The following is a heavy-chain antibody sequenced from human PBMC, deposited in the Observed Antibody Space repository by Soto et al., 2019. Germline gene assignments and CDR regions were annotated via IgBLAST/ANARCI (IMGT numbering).Heavy chain of an antibody. CDR3: ARSQGSSTSLEIYKYYYYGMEV. V-gene: IGHV1-69*01. CDR1: GGTFSSYA. D-gene: IGHD2-2*01. Sequence: QVQLVQSGAEVKKLGSSVKVSCKASGGTFSSYAISWVRQAPGQGLEWMGGIIPISGTANYAQKFQGRVTITADESRSTSYMELSSLRSEDTAVYYCARSQGSSTSLEIYKYYYYGMEVWGQGTTVTVTS. CDR2: IIPISGTA. J-gene: IGHJ6*02.